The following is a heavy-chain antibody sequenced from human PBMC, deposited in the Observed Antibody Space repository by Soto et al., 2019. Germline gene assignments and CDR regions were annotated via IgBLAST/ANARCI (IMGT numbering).Heavy chain of an antibody. CDR2: ISDEGSNK. V-gene: IGHV3-30*03. CDR1: GFTFSSYG. Sequence: QVQLVESGGGVFQPGESLRLSCVGSGFTFSSYGIHWVRQAPGKGLEWVTVISDEGSNKYYVDSLKGRITISRDNSRNTVFFIMNQLRLEDTGVYYCARDTGAGRYFDWLMADVWGRGTRVTVSS. CDR3: ARDTGAGRYFDWLMADV. D-gene: IGHD3-9*01. J-gene: IGHJ4*02.